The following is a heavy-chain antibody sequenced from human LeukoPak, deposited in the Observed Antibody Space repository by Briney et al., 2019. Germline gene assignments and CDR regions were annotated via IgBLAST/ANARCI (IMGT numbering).Heavy chain of an antibody. J-gene: IGHJ4*02. Sequence: ASLKVSCKASGYTFTSSDINWVRQATGQGLEWMGWRNPNSGNTGYAQKFQGRVTITRNTSISTAYMELSSLRSEDTAVYYCARAKGDYDFWSGQTPGYFDYWGQGTLVTVSS. V-gene: IGHV1-8*03. CDR3: ARAKGDYDFWSGQTPGYFDY. CDR2: RNPNSGNT. CDR1: GYTFTSSD. D-gene: IGHD3-3*01.